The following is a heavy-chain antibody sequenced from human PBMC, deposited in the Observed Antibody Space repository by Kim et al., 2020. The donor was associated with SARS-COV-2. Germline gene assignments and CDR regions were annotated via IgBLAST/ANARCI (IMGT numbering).Heavy chain of an antibody. V-gene: IGHV4-59*13. J-gene: IGHJ6*02. D-gene: IGHD3-10*01. Sequence: SETLSLTCTVSGGSISSYYWSWIRQPPGKGLEWIGYIYYSGSTNYNPSLKSRVTISVDTSKNQFSLKLSSVTAADTAVYYCARDSRFGELLPHYYYYYGMDVWGQGTTVTVSS. CDR3: ARDSRFGELLPHYYYYYGMDV. CDR1: GGSISSYY. CDR2: IYYSGST.